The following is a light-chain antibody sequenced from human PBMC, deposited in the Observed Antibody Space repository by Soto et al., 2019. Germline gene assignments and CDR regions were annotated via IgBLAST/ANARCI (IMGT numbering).Light chain of an antibody. CDR3: QHYNNYPWT. J-gene: IGKJ1*01. Sequence: DIQMTQSPSTLSASVGDRVTIPCRASQSINRYLAWYQQKPGKAPKLLIYDASSLEDGVPSRFSGSGSGTEFTLTISGPQPDDFATYYCQHYNNYPWTFGQGTKVEI. CDR2: DAS. CDR1: QSINRY. V-gene: IGKV1-5*01.